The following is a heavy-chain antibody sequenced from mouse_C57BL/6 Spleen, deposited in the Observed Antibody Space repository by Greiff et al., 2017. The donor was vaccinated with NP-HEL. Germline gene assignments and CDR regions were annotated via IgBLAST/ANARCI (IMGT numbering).Heavy chain of an antibody. Sequence: QVQLQQPGAELVKPGASVKMSCKASGYTFTSYWITWVKQRPGQGLEWIGDIYPGSGSTNYNEKFKSKATLTVDTSSSTAYMQLSSLTSEDSAVYCCSRGGGVDCSGYVPFAYWGQGTLVTVSA. CDR1: GYTFTSYW. J-gene: IGHJ3*01. CDR2: IYPGSGST. D-gene: IGHD3-2*02. V-gene: IGHV1-55*01. CDR3: SRGGGVDCSGYVPFAY.